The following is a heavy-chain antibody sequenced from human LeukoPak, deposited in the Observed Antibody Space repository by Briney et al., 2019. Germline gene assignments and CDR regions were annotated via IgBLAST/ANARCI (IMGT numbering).Heavy chain of an antibody. Sequence: EASVKVSCKASGYTFTKYGISWVRQAPGQGLEWMGWISTYKGNTDYAQKLQGRVTMTTDTSTSTAYMEVRSLRSDDTAVYYCARDISHAFDIWGQGTMVTVSS. D-gene: IGHD3-16*02. V-gene: IGHV1-18*01. CDR3: ARDISHAFDI. CDR1: GYTFTKYG. J-gene: IGHJ3*02. CDR2: ISTYKGNT.